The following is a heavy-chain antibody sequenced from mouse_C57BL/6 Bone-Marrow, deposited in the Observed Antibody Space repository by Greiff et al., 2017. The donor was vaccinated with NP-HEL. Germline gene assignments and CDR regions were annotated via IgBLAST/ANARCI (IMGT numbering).Heavy chain of an antibody. D-gene: IGHD2-5*01. CDR3: ARDYSNYVEAMDY. J-gene: IGHJ4*01. V-gene: IGHV5-17*01. Sequence: DVMLVESGGGLVKPGGSLKLSCAASGFTFSDYGMHWVRQAPEKGLEWVAYISSGSSTIYYADTVKGRFTISRDNAKNTLFLQMTSLRSEDTAMYYCARDYSNYVEAMDYWGQGTSVTVSS. CDR1: GFTFSDYG. CDR2: ISSGSSTI.